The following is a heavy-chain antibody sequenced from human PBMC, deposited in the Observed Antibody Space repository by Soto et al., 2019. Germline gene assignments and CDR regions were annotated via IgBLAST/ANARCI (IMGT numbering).Heavy chain of an antibody. CDR1: GGTFSSYA. D-gene: IGHD5-12*01. CDR2: IIPIFGTA. CDR3: ALGWGKWLRPDFDY. V-gene: IGHV1-69*06. Sequence: QVQLVQSGAEVKKPGSSVKVSCKASGGTFSSYAISWVRQAPGQGLEWMGGIIPIFGTANYAQKFQCRVTITADKSTSTAYMELSSLRSEDTAVYYCALGWGKWLRPDFDYWGQGTLVTVSS. J-gene: IGHJ4*02.